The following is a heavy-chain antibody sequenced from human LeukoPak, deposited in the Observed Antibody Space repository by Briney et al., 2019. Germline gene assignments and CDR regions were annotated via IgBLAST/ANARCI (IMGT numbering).Heavy chain of an antibody. CDR3: ARDMSWLLYDY. Sequence: GRSLRLSCAASRFTFSSYGMHWVRQAPGKGLVWVSRIKSDGSDIRYADSVKGRFTISRDNAKNTLYLQMNSLRAEDTAVYYCARDMSWLLYDYWGQGTLVTVSS. D-gene: IGHD3-3*01. CDR1: RFTFSSYG. CDR2: IKSDGSDI. J-gene: IGHJ4*02. V-gene: IGHV3-74*01.